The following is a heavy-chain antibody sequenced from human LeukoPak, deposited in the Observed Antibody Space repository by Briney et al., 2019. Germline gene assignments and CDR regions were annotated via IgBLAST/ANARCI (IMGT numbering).Heavy chain of an antibody. CDR3: AKDAPSIAARLDAFDI. CDR1: GFTFSSYS. CDR2: ISSSSSTI. Sequence: GGSLRLSCAASGFTFSSYSKNWVRQAPGKGLEWVSYISSSSSTIYYADSVKGRFTISRDNAKNSLYLQMNSLRAEDTAVYYCAKDAPSIAARLDAFDIWGQGTMVTVSS. V-gene: IGHV3-48*04. D-gene: IGHD6-6*01. J-gene: IGHJ3*02.